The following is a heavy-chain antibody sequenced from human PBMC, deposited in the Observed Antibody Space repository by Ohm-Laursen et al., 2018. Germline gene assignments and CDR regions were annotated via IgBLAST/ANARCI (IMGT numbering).Heavy chain of an antibody. D-gene: IGHD3-3*01. CDR1: GGSISSSSYC. J-gene: IGHJ3*01. CDR2: IYYSGSA. Sequence: GTLSLTCSVSGGSISSSSYCWGWIRQPPGKGLEWIGNIYYSGSAYYNPSLRSRLTVSVDTSKNQFSLKLSSVTATDTAVYYCARAFWNGYNDAFDVWGQGTMVTVSS. CDR3: ARAFWNGYNDAFDV. V-gene: IGHV4-39*01.